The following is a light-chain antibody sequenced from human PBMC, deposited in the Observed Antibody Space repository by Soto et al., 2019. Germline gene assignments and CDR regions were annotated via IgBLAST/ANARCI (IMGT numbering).Light chain of an antibody. CDR1: QSISVY. CDR2: GAS. J-gene: IGKJ2*01. V-gene: IGKV1-39*01. Sequence: DIQMTQSPSSLSASVGDRVTITCRASQSISVYLHWYQKKPGKAPKLLIYGASSLQSGVPSRFSGSGSGTDFTLTISSLQPEDFATYYCQQSYSTPYTFGQGTRLGIK. CDR3: QQSYSTPYT.